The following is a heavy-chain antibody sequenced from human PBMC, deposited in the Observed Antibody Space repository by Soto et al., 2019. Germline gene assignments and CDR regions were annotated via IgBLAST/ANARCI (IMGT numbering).Heavy chain of an antibody. Sequence: GGSLRLSCAASGFTFSSYWMHWVRQAPGKGLVWVSRINSDGSSTSYADSVKGRFTISRDNSKNTLYLQMNSLRAEDTALYYCATDGINWGFDSWGQGTLVTVSS. CDR1: GFTFSSYW. V-gene: IGHV3-74*01. D-gene: IGHD3-16*01. CDR2: INSDGSST. J-gene: IGHJ4*02. CDR3: ATDGINWGFDS.